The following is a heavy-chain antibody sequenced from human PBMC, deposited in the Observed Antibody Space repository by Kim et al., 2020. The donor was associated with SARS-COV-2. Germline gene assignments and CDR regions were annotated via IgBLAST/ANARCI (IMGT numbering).Heavy chain of an antibody. V-gene: IGHV3-11*01. CDR3: ARERRIVVVTAIDAFDI. Sequence: GKGRFTISRDNAKNSIYLQMNSLRAEDTAVYYCARERRIVVVTAIDAFDIWGQGTMVTVSS. J-gene: IGHJ3*02. D-gene: IGHD2-21*02.